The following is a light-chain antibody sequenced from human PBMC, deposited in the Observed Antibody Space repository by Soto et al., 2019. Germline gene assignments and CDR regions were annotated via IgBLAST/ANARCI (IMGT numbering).Light chain of an antibody. V-gene: IGLV2-23*02. CDR1: NSDVGKYDF. CDR2: EVN. CDR3: CSYTSSGTVV. Sequence: QSVLTQPASVSGTPGQSITISCTGTNSDVGKYDFVSWYQHYPDKAPKFIIYEVNKRPSGVSHRFSGSKSGSTASLTISGLQAEDEAHYYCCSYTSSGTVVFGGGTKLTVL. J-gene: IGLJ3*02.